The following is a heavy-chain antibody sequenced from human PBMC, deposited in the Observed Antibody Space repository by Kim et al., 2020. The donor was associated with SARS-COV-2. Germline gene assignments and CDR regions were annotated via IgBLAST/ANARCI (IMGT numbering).Heavy chain of an antibody. D-gene: IGHD3-10*01. CDR3: PRPYGSGRHWAPFGD. CDR2: IKQDGSEK. V-gene: IGHV3-7*03. J-gene: IGHJ3*01. Sequence: GGSLRLSCAASGFTFSGYWMNWVRQAPGKGLEWVANIKQDGSEKYYVDSVKGRFTISRDNAKNSLYLQMNSLRAEDTALYYCPRPYGSGRHWAPFGDWG. CDR1: GFTFSGYW.